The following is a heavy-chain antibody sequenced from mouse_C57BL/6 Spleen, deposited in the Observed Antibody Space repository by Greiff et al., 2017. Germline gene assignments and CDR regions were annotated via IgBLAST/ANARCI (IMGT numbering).Heavy chain of an antibody. D-gene: IGHD1-1*01. CDR1: GYTFTSYG. Sequence: QVQLQQSGAELARPGASVKLSCKASGYTFTSYGISWVKQRTGQGLEWIGEIYPRSGNTYYNEKFKGKATLTADKSSSTAYMELRSLTSEDSAVYFGARPFDTTVVDFWYFDVWGTGTTVTVSS. J-gene: IGHJ1*03. CDR3: ARPFDTTVVDFWYFDV. V-gene: IGHV1-81*01. CDR2: IYPRSGNT.